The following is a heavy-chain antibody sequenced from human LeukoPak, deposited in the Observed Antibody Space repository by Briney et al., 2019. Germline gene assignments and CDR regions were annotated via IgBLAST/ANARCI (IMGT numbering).Heavy chain of an antibody. Sequence: GGSLRLSCAASGFTFSSYAMSWVRQAPGKGLEWVSAISGSGGSTYYADSVKGRFTISRDNSKNTLYLQMNSLKTEDTAVYYCTRDVFSPYRSSWYELDYWGQGTLVTVSS. J-gene: IGHJ4*02. CDR1: GFTFSSYA. V-gene: IGHV3-23*01. CDR3: TRDVFSPYRSSWYELDY. CDR2: ISGSGGST. D-gene: IGHD6-13*01.